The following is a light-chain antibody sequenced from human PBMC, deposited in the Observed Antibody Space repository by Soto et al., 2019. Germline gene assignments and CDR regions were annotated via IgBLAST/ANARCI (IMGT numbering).Light chain of an antibody. J-gene: IGKJ1*01. Sequence: DIPMTQSPSTLSASVGDTVTITCRASHNIFIWLAWYQHKPGKAPKLLIFDASSLHAGVPSRFSGSKSGTEFTLTISSLQPDDFATYYCQQYNSYRWTFGQGTKVEIK. CDR2: DAS. CDR3: QQYNSYRWT. CDR1: HNIFIW. V-gene: IGKV1-5*01.